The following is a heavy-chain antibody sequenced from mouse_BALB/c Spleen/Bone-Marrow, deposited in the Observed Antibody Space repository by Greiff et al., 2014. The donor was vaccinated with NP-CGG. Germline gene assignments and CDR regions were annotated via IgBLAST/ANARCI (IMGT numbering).Heavy chain of an antibody. Sequence: VQVKQSGAELVKPGASVKLSCTASGFNIKDTYMHWVKQRPEQGLEWIGRIDPANGNTKYDPKFQGKATITADTSSNTAYLQLSSLTSEDTAVYYCARYYYGSSYFDYWGQGTTLTVSS. V-gene: IGHV14-3*02. CDR3: ARYYYGSSYFDY. CDR1: GFNIKDTY. D-gene: IGHD1-1*01. CDR2: IDPANGNT. J-gene: IGHJ2*01.